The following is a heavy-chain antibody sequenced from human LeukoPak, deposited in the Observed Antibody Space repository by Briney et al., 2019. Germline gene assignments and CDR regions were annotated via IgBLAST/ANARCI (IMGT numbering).Heavy chain of an antibody. CDR1: GGTFSSYA. CDR2: IIPIFGTT. J-gene: IGHJ6*03. Sequence: ASVKVSCKASGGTFSSYAISWVRQAPGQGLEWMGGIIPIFGTTNYAQKFQGRVTITADKSTSTAYMELSSLRSEDTAVYYCARGRYSSGFGGNYYYYYMDVWGKGTTVTVSS. D-gene: IGHD5-18*01. CDR3: ARGRYSSGFGGNYYYYYMDV. V-gene: IGHV1-69*06.